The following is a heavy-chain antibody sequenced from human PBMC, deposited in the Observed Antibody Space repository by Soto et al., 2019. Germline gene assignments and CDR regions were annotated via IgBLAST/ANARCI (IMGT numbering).Heavy chain of an antibody. V-gene: IGHV4-31*03. D-gene: IGHD1-20*01. J-gene: IGHJ5*02. Sequence: SETLSLTCSVSGGSINSGGYFWSWIRQHPGKGLECIGYIYHSGITYYNPSLKSRVTISVDTSKNEFSLQLRSVTAADTAVYFCESSHNTSPGWFDPWGQGTLVTVSS. CDR3: ESSHNTSPGWFDP. CDR2: IYHSGIT. CDR1: GGSINSGGYF.